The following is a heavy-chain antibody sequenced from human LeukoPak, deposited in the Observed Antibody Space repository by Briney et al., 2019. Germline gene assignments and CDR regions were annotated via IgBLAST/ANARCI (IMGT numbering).Heavy chain of an antibody. Sequence: SETLRLSCTASGGSIWSSGFHWGWIRQPPGKGLEWFGTIYYSGITYYNPSLQSRVTISLDTSKNQFSLNLSSVTAADTAVYYCASLQWFGNYFAGSLDPWGQGTLVTVSS. CDR2: IYYSGIT. D-gene: IGHD3-10*01. CDR3: ASLQWFGNYFAGSLDP. CDR1: GGSIWSSGFH. V-gene: IGHV4-39*01. J-gene: IGHJ5*02.